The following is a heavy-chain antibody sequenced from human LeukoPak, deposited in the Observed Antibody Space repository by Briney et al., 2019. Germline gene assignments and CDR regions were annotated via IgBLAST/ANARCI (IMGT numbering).Heavy chain of an antibody. Sequence: GGSLRLSCAASGFTFSSYSMNWVRQAPEKGLEWVSSISSSSSYIYYADSVKGRFTISRDNDKNSVYLQMNSLRVDDTAVYFCARDSTGWQADSFDIWGQGTMVTVSS. V-gene: IGHV3-21*06. CDR1: GFTFSSYS. CDR2: ISSSSSYI. CDR3: ARDSTGWQADSFDI. J-gene: IGHJ3*02. D-gene: IGHD2-8*02.